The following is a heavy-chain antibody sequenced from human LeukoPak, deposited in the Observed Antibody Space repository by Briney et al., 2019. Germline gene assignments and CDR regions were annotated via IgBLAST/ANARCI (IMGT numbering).Heavy chain of an antibody. CDR1: GVSISGNY. V-gene: IGHV4-59*01. D-gene: IGHD3-10*01. J-gene: IGHJ4*02. Sequence: SETLSLTCTVSGVSISGNYWSWIRQPPGKGLEWIGYIFYTGSTKYNPSLQSRVTILLDTSKNQFSLKLSSVTAADTAVYYCAREDREFGELSTTYYFDYWGQGTLVTVSS. CDR3: AREDREFGELSTTYYFDY. CDR2: IFYTGST.